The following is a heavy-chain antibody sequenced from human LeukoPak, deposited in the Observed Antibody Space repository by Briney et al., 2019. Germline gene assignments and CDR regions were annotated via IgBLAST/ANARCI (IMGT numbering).Heavy chain of an antibody. V-gene: IGHV4-39*01. CDR3: ARRVHCGGDCYGDDAFDI. J-gene: IGHJ3*02. Sequence: SETLSLTCTVSGGSISSSSYYWGWIRQPPGKGLEWIGSIYYSGSTYYNPSLKSRVTISVDTSKNQFSLKLSPVTAADTAVYYCARRVHCGGDCYGDDAFDIWGQGTMVTVSS. CDR2: IYYSGST. D-gene: IGHD2-21*01. CDR1: GGSISSSSYY.